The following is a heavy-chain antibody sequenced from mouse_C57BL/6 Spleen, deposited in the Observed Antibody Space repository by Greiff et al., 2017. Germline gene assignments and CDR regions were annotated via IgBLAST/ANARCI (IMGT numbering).Heavy chain of an antibody. J-gene: IGHJ4*01. D-gene: IGHD4-1*01. CDR3: ARGGDGPNRGAMDY. Sequence: VQLKESGPGMVKPSQSLSLTCTVTGYSITSGYDWHWIRHFPGNKLEWMGYISYSGSTNYNPSLKSRISITHDTSKNHFFLKLNSVTTEDTATYYCARGGDGPNRGAMDYWGQGTSVTVSS. CDR2: ISYSGST. V-gene: IGHV3-1*01. CDR1: GYSITSGYD.